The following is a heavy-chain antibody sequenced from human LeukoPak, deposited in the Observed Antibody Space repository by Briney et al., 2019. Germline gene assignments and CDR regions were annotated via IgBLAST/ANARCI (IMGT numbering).Heavy chain of an antibody. V-gene: IGHV4-38-2*02. CDR1: GYSISSGYY. Sequence: PSETLSLTCTVSGYSISSGYYWGWIRQPPGKGLEWIGSIYHSGSTYHNPSLKSRVTISVDTSKNQFSLKLSSVTAADTAVYYCARDSRAYCGGDCYSSGWLDPWGQGTLVTVSS. CDR2: IYHSGST. D-gene: IGHD2-21*01. J-gene: IGHJ5*02. CDR3: ARDSRAYCGGDCYSSGWLDP.